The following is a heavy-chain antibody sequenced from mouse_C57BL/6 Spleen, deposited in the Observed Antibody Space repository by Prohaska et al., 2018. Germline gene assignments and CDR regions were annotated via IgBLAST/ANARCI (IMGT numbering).Heavy chain of an antibody. CDR3: ARGRAYYSLYYAMDY. D-gene: IGHD2-12*01. Sequence: EVKLVESEGGLVQPGSSMKLSCTASGFTFSDYYMAWVRQVPEKGLEWVANINYDGSSTYYLDSLKSRFIISRDNAKNILYLQMSSLKSEDTATYYCARGRAYYSLYYAMDYWGQGTSVTVSS. CDR2: INYDGSST. CDR1: GFTFSDYY. J-gene: IGHJ4*01. V-gene: IGHV5-16*01.